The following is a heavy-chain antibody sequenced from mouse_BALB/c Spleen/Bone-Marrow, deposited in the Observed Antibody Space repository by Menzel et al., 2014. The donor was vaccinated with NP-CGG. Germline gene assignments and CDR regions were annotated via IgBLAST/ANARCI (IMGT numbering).Heavy chain of an antibody. CDR3: TTLAQNNFDY. J-gene: IGHJ2*01. D-gene: IGHD3-1*01. CDR2: IYPGNSDT. V-gene: IGHV1-5*01. CDR1: GYTFSNYW. Sequence: EVQLVESGTVLARPGAAVKMSCKASGYTFSNYWMHWVKQRPGQGLEWIGTIYPGNSDTTYNQKFKGKAKLTAVTSTSTAYMELSSLTNEDSAVYYCTTLAQNNFDYWGQGTTLTVSS.